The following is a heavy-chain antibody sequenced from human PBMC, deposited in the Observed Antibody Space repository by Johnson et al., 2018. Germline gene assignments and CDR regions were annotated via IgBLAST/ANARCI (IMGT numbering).Heavy chain of an antibody. CDR3: AKDESYDFWSGPYYGMDV. Sequence: QVQLVESGGGVVQPGRSLRLSCAASGFTFSSYAMHWVRQAPGKGLEWVAVISYDGSNKYYVDSVKGRFTISRDNAKKSLYLQMNSLRAGDTAVYYCAKDESYDFWSGPYYGMDVWGQGTTVTVSS. CDR1: GFTFSSYA. V-gene: IGHV3-30*04. D-gene: IGHD3-3*01. J-gene: IGHJ6*02. CDR2: ISYDGSNK.